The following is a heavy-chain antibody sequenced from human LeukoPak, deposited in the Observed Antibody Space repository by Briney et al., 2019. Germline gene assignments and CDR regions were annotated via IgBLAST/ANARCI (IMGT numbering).Heavy chain of an antibody. CDR2: ISDSGDNT. V-gene: IGHV3-23*01. D-gene: IGHD4-17*01. CDR3: AKDPMTTVTTVDSD. CDR1: GFTFSNDA. Sequence: GGSLRLSCAASGFTFSNDAMSWVRQAPGKGLEWVPSISDSGDNTYYADSVKGRFTISRDNSKNTLYLQMNSLRAEDTAVYYCAKDPMTTVTTVDSDWGQGALVTVSS. J-gene: IGHJ4*02.